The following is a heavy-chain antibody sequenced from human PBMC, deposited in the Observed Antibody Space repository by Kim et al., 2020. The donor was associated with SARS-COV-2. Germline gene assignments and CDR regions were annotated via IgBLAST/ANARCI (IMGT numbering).Heavy chain of an antibody. CDR2: GST. Sequence: GSTYYNPSLKSRVTISVDTSKNQFSLKLSSVTAADTAVYYCARGGYVIDYWGQGTLVTVSS. CDR3: ARGGYVIDY. D-gene: IGHD5-12*01. J-gene: IGHJ4*02. V-gene: IGHV4-31*02.